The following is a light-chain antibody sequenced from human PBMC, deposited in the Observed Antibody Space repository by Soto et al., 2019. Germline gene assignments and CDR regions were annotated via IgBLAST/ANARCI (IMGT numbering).Light chain of an antibody. J-gene: IGKJ1*01. Sequence: EIILTQSPGTLSLSPGERATLSCRASQSVSSRYLAWYQQKPGQAPRLVIYGASSRATGLPDRFSGSGSGTDFSLTISRLEPEDFAVYYCQQYDDSLTWTFGQGTKVEIK. CDR2: GAS. CDR3: QQYDDSLTWT. CDR1: QSVSSRY. V-gene: IGKV3-20*01.